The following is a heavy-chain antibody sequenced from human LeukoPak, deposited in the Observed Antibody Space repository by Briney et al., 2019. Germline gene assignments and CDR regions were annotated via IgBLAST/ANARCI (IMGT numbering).Heavy chain of an antibody. J-gene: IGHJ3*02. D-gene: IGHD2-2*01. V-gene: IGHV1-69*05. CDR1: GGTFSSYA. Sequence: SVKLSCNACGGTFSSYAISWVRQAPGQGLEWMGGIIPIFGTANYAQKFPGRVTITTDESTSTAYMELSSLRSEDTAVYYCAFQRDAFDIWGQGTMVTVSS. CDR3: AFQRDAFDI. CDR2: IIPIFGTA.